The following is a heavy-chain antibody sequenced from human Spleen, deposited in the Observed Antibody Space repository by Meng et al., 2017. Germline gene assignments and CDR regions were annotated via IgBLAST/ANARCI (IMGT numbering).Heavy chain of an antibody. CDR3: ARDGYYYDSSGYYSCFDY. Sequence: GESLKISCAASGLTFSSYSMNWVRQAPGKGLEWVSSISSSSSYIYYADSVKGRFTISRDNAKNSLYLQMNSLRAEDTAVYYCARDGYYYDSSGYYSCFDYWGQGTLVTVSS. CDR1: GLTFSSYS. D-gene: IGHD3-22*01. CDR2: ISSSSSYI. J-gene: IGHJ4*02. V-gene: IGHV3-21*01.